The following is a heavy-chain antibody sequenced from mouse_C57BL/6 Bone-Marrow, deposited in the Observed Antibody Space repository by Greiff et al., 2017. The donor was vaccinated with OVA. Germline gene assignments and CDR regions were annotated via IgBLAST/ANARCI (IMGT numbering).Heavy chain of an antibody. Sequence: QVQLKQSGAELARPGASVKLSCKASGYTFTSYGISWVKQRTGQGLEWIGEIYPRSGNTYYNEKFKGKATLTADKSSSTAYMELRSLTSEDSAVYFCARSPDGYYLFAYWGQGTLVTVSA. D-gene: IGHD2-3*01. J-gene: IGHJ3*01. CDR2: IYPRSGNT. V-gene: IGHV1-81*01. CDR1: GYTFTSYG. CDR3: ARSPDGYYLFAY.